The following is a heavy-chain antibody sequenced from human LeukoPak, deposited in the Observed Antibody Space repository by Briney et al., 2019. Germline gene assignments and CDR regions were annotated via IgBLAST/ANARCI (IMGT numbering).Heavy chain of an antibody. CDR3: AKDSNCSSTSCSGYYFDY. D-gene: IGHD2-2*01. J-gene: IGHJ4*02. Sequence: GRSLRLSCAASGFTFDDYAMHWVRQAPGKGLEWVSGISWNSGSIGYADSVKGRFTISRDNAKNSLYLQMNSLRAEDMALYYCAKDSNCSSTSCSGYYFDYWGQGTLVTVSS. CDR2: ISWNSGSI. CDR1: GFTFDDYA. V-gene: IGHV3-9*03.